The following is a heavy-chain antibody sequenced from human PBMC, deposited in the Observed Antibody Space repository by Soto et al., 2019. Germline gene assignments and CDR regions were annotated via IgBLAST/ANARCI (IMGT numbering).Heavy chain of an antibody. Sequence: QLQLQESGSGLVKPSQTLSLTCAVSGGSISSGGYSWSWIRQPPGKGLEWIGYIYHSGSTYYNPSLKSRVTISVDRSKNQFSLKLSSVTAADTAVYYCAGQPLDYGGNSNRFDYWGQGTLVTVSS. CDR1: GGSISSGGYS. J-gene: IGHJ4*02. V-gene: IGHV4-30-2*01. CDR3: AGQPLDYGGNSNRFDY. D-gene: IGHD4-17*01. CDR2: IYHSGST.